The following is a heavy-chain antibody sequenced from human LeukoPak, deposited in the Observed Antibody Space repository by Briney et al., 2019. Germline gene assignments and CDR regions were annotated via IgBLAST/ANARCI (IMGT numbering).Heavy chain of an antibody. D-gene: IGHD3-22*01. CDR1: GYTFTSYG. J-gene: IGHJ4*02. CDR2: ISAYNGNT. Sequence: ASVKVSCKASGYTFTSYGISWVRQAPGQGLEWMGWISAYNGNTNYAQKLQGRVTMTTDTSTSTAYMELGSLRSDDTAVYYCARVWDPYDSSGYPDYWGQGTLVTVSS. V-gene: IGHV1-18*01. CDR3: ARVWDPYDSSGYPDY.